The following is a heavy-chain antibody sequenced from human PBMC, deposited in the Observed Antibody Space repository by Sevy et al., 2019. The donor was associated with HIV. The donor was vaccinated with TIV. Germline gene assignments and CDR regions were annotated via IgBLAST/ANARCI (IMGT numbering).Heavy chain of an antibody. CDR1: GLTFSNYV. J-gene: IGHJ3*02. V-gene: IGHV3-23*01. Sequence: GGSLRLSCAASGLTFSNYVMSWVRQAPGKGLEWLSVISGSSGTTYAAESVNRRLTISTDNSKNTLYLHMRSLGAEDTAVYYCARDLSPRGGCDIWGQGTRVTVSS. CDR2: ISGSSGTT. D-gene: IGHD3-16*01. CDR3: ARDLSPRGGCDI.